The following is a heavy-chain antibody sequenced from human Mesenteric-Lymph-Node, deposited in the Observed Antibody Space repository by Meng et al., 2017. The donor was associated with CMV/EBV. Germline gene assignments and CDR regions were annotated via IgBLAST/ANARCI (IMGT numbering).Heavy chain of an antibody. D-gene: IGHD5-18*01. Sequence: GESLKISCAASGFTFSSYSMNWVRQAPGKGLEWVSSISSSSSYIYYADSVKGRFTISRDNAKNSLYLQMNSLRAEDTAVYYCARADTAMVPYYYYGMDVWGQGTTVTVSS. CDR1: GFTFSSYS. J-gene: IGHJ6*02. CDR3: ARADTAMVPYYYYGMDV. CDR2: ISSSSSYI. V-gene: IGHV3-21*01.